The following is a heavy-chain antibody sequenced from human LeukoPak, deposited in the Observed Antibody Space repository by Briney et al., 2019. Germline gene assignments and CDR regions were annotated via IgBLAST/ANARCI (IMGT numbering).Heavy chain of an antibody. D-gene: IGHD6-6*01. Sequence: GGSLRLSCAGSGFTFSGYEMNWVRQAPGKGLEWLSYVSTTGDIRHYADSVTGRFTISRDNAENALHLQMNSLRVEDTAIYYCARYSRWGTGDWYFDLWGRGTLVTVSS. CDR2: VSTTGDIR. V-gene: IGHV3-48*03. CDR1: GFTFSGYE. J-gene: IGHJ2*01. CDR3: ARYSRWGTGDWYFDL.